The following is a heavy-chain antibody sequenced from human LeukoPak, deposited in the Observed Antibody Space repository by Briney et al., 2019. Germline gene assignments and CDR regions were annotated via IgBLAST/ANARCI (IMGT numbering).Heavy chain of an antibody. D-gene: IGHD3-9*01. Sequence: ASVKVSCKASGYTFPGYYMHWVRQAPGQGLEWMGWINPNSGGTNYAQKFQGRVTMTRNTSISTAYMELSSLRSEDTAVYYCASIGFGRRGRRYFDWFGRVLGAFDIWGQGTMVTVSS. J-gene: IGHJ3*02. CDR2: INPNSGGT. CDR1: GYTFPGYY. CDR3: ASIGFGRRGRRYFDWFGRVLGAFDI. V-gene: IGHV1-2*02.